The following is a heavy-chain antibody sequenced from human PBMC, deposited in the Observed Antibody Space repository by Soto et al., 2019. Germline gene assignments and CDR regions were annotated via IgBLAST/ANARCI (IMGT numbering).Heavy chain of an antibody. CDR2: IYYSGST. CDR1: GGSISSYY. Sequence: SETLSLTCTVSGGSISSYYWSWIRQPPGKGLEWIGYIYYSGSTNYNPSLKSRVTISVDTSKNQFSLKLSSVTAADTAVYYCASTYYDILTGYSTRNYYYYGMDVWGQGTTVT. J-gene: IGHJ6*02. V-gene: IGHV4-59*08. D-gene: IGHD3-9*01. CDR3: ASTYYDILTGYSTRNYYYYGMDV.